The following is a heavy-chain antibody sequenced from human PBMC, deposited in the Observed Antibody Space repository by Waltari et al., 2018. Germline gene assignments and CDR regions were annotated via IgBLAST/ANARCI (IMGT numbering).Heavy chain of an antibody. J-gene: IGHJ4*02. Sequence: QLQLQESGPGLVKPSETLSLTCTVSGGSISSSSYYWGWIRQPPGKGLEWIGSIYYSGSTYYNPSLKSRVTISVDTSKNQFSLKLSSVTAADTAVYYCARGGRFLEWFLDYWGQGTLVTVSS. V-gene: IGHV4-39*07. CDR2: IYYSGST. CDR3: ARGGRFLEWFLDY. CDR1: GGSISSSSYY. D-gene: IGHD3-3*01.